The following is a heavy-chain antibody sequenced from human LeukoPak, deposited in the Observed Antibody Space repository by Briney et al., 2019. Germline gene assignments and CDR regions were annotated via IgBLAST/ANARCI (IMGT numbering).Heavy chain of an antibody. J-gene: IGHJ5*02. Sequence: SETLSLTCTVSGYSISSGYYWGWIRQPPGKGLEWIGSTYHSGSTYYSPSLKSRVTISVDTSKNQFSLKLSSVTAADTAVYYCARTVDTAMDPLFGPWGQGTLVTVSS. CDR1: GYSISSGYY. CDR2: TYHSGST. CDR3: ARTVDTAMDPLFGP. D-gene: IGHD5-18*01. V-gene: IGHV4-38-2*02.